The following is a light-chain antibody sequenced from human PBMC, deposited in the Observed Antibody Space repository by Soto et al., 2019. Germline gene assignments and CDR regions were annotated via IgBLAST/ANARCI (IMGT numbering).Light chain of an antibody. V-gene: IGKV1-5*03. Sequence: DIQMTQSPSTLSASVGDRVTITCRASQSIGTWLAWYQQKPGKAPKLLIYTASSLEGGVPSRFSGSGSGTEFNITVSSLQPDDFATYYCQQYNTCPLTLGGGTTVEIK. CDR1: QSIGTW. J-gene: IGKJ4*01. CDR2: TAS. CDR3: QQYNTCPLT.